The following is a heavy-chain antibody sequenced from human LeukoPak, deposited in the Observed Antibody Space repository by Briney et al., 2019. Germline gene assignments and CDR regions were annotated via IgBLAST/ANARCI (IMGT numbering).Heavy chain of an antibody. Sequence: PGGSLRLSCAASGFTFDDYAMHWVRQAPGKGLEWVSGISWNSGSIGYADSVKGRFTISRDNAKNSLYLQMNSLRAEDTALYYCAKDIRTITIFGVAPNAFDIWGQGTMVTVSS. CDR1: GFTFDDYA. D-gene: IGHD3-3*01. CDR3: AKDIRTITIFGVAPNAFDI. CDR2: ISWNSGSI. V-gene: IGHV3-9*01. J-gene: IGHJ3*02.